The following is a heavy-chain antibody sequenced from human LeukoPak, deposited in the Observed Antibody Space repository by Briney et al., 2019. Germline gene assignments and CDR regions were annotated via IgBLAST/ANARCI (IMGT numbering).Heavy chain of an antibody. CDR2: IIPIFGTA. J-gene: IGHJ5*02. CDR3: ARSQHDYGYWFDP. V-gene: IGHV1-69*13. Sequence: SVKVSCKASGYTFTSYGISWVRQAPGQGLEWMGGIIPIFGTANYAQKFQGRVTITADESTSTAYMELSSLRSEDTAVYYCARSQHDYGYWFDPWGQGTLVTVSS. D-gene: IGHD4-17*01. CDR1: GYTFTSYG.